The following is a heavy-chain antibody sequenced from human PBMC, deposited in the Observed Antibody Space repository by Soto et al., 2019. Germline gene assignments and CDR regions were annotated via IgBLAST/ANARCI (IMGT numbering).Heavy chain of an antibody. D-gene: IGHD2-2*01. V-gene: IGHV3-30-3*01. CDR1: GFTFSSYA. CDR2: ISYDGSNK. CDR3: ARASSVVVPAARFDP. J-gene: IGHJ5*02. Sequence: GSLRLSCAASGFTFSSYAMHWVRQAPGKGLEWVAVISYDGSNKYYADSVKGRFTISRDNSKNTLYLQMNSLRAEDTAVYYCARASSVVVPAARFDPWGQGTLVTVSS.